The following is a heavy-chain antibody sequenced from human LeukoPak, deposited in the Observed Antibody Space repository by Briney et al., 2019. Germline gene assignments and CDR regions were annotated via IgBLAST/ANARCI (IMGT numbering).Heavy chain of an antibody. Sequence: PSETLSLTCAVYGGSFSGYYWNWIRQPPGERLEWIGWIHYSGSTAYNPSLESRVTMSVDTSKNHVSLKMTSVTAADTATYYCARWGYFDSSGYFVVEYWGQGALVTVSS. CDR1: GGSFSGYY. CDR2: IHYSGST. D-gene: IGHD3-22*01. J-gene: IGHJ4*02. V-gene: IGHV4-59*01. CDR3: ARWGYFDSSGYFVVEY.